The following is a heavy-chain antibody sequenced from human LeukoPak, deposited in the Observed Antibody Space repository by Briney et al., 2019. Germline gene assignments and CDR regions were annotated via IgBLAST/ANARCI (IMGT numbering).Heavy chain of an antibody. CDR2: IYYSGST. CDR3: SRGSDYYDSSGSVDAFDI. V-gene: IGHV4-59*01. D-gene: IGHD3-22*01. J-gene: IGHJ3*02. CDR1: GGSISSYY. Sequence: AETLSLTCTVSGGSISSYYWSWIRQPPGKGLEWIGYIYYSGSTNYNPSLKSRVTISVDTSTNQFSLKLSSVTAADTAVYYRSRGSDYYDSSGSVDAFDIWGQGTMVTVSS.